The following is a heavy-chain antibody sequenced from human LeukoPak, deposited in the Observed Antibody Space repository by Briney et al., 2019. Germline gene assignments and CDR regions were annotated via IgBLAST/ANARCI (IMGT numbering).Heavy chain of an antibody. J-gene: IGHJ6*02. Sequence: ASVKVSCKASGYTFTSYGISWVRLAPGQGLEWMGWISAYNGNTNYAQKLQGRVTMTTDTSTSTAYMELRSLRSDDTAVYYCARSRYCSGGSCYPTPRDYYYYGMDVWGQGTTVTVSS. V-gene: IGHV1-18*01. CDR2: ISAYNGNT. CDR3: ARSRYCSGGSCYPTPRDYYYYGMDV. D-gene: IGHD2-15*01. CDR1: GYTFTSYG.